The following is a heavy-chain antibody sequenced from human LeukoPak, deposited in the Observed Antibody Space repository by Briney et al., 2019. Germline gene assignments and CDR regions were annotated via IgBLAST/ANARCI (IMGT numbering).Heavy chain of an antibody. CDR3: VRDDLENPWLERSY. Sequence: TGGSLRLSCEASGFTFRNYWMIWVRQAPGKGLERVANIKEDGSETYYVDSVKGRFTISRDNTRNSLYLQMNSLRAEDTAIYYCVRDDLENPWLERSYWGQGTLVTVSS. CDR1: GFTFRNYW. CDR2: IKEDGSET. J-gene: IGHJ4*02. D-gene: IGHD1-1*01. V-gene: IGHV3-7*01.